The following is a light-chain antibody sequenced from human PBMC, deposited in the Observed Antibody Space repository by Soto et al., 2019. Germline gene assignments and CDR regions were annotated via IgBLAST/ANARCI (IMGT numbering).Light chain of an antibody. CDR1: QSVSSN. Sequence: EIVMTQSPATLSVSPGERATLSCRASQSVSSNLAWYQQKPGQAPRLLIYGASTRATGVPARFSGSGSGTEFTLTISRLEPEDFGMYYCQFYGSSPPITFGQGTRLEIK. V-gene: IGKV3-15*01. J-gene: IGKJ5*01. CDR2: GAS. CDR3: QFYGSSPPIT.